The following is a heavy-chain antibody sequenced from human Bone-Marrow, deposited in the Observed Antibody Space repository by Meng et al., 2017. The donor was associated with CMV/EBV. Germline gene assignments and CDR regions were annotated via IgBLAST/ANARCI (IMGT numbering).Heavy chain of an antibody. CDR3: AKEACSSTSCSKPRHDY. V-gene: IGHV3-53*01. CDR2: IYSGGRT. Sequence: GESLKISCAASGFTVSSNYMSWVRQAPGKGLEWVSVIYSGGRTYYADSVKGRFTISRDNAKNTLYLQMNSLRAEDTAVYYCAKEACSSTSCSKPRHDYWGQGTLVTVSS. CDR1: GFTVSSNY. D-gene: IGHD2-2*01. J-gene: IGHJ4*02.